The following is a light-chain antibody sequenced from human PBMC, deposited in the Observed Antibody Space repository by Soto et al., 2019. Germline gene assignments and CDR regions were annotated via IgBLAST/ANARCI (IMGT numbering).Light chain of an antibody. J-gene: IGKJ4*02. V-gene: IGKV1-39*01. CDR1: LRISTC. CDR2: GAS. CDR3: QQCNSTPVT. Sequence: DIQMIQSPSSLSASVGDRVTITCRASLRISTCLTWYQHKPGKAPKLLIYGASSLQSGVPSRFSGSGSGTDFTLTISSLHPEDSATYYCQQCNSTPVTFGEGTNVEI.